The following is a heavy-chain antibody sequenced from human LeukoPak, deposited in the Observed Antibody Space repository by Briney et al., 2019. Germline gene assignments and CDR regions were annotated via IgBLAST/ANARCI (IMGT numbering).Heavy chain of an antibody. CDR2: IYYSGST. Sequence: SETLSLTCTVSGGSISSYYWSWIRQPPGKGLVWIGYIYYSGSTNYNPSLKSRVTISVDTSKNQFSLKLSSVTAADTAVYYCARSYYYYYMDVWGKGTTVTVSS. V-gene: IGHV4-59*01. CDR3: ARSYYYYYMDV. CDR1: GGSISSYY. J-gene: IGHJ6*03.